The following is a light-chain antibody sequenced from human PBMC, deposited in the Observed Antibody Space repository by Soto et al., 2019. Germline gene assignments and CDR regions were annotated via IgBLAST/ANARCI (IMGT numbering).Light chain of an antibody. V-gene: IGLV1-40*01. CDR1: SSNIGAGYD. CDR2: GNS. Sequence: QSVLTQPPSVSGAPGQRVTISCTGSSSNIGAGYDVHWYQQLPGTAPKLLIYGNSNRPSGVPDRFSGSKSGTSASLAITGXXXXXXXXYYCQYYDSSLSGWVFGGGTKLTVL. CDR3: QYYDSSLSGWV. J-gene: IGLJ3*02.